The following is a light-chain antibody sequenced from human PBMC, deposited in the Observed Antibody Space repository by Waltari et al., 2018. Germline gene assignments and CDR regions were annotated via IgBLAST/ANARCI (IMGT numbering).Light chain of an antibody. Sequence: QSALTQPASVSGSPGQSITISCTGTSSDVGGYNYVSWYQQHPGKHPKLMIYEVSNRPSGVSNRFSGSKSGNTASLTISGLQAEDEADYYCSSYTSSSTVVFGGGTKLTVL. J-gene: IGLJ2*01. CDR3: SSYTSSSTVV. V-gene: IGLV2-14*01. CDR1: SSDVGGYNY. CDR2: EVS.